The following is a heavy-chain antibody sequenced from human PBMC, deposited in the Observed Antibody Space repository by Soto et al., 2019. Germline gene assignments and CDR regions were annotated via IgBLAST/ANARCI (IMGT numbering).Heavy chain of an antibody. V-gene: IGHV4-30-2*01. CDR2: IYHSGST. CDR3: AGGWLRADY. Sequence: QLQLQESGSGLVKPSQTLSLTCAVSGGSISSGGYSWSWIRQPPGKGLEWIGYIYHSGSTYYNPSLQSRVTIPVDRSKIPFSRKVSSVTAADTAVYYCAGGWLRADYWGQGTLVTVSS. CDR1: GGSISSGGYS. J-gene: IGHJ4*02. D-gene: IGHD5-12*01.